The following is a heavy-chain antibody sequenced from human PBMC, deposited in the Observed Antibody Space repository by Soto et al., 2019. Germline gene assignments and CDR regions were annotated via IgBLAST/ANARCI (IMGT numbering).Heavy chain of an antibody. V-gene: IGHV4-31*11. CDR1: GGSIISADSY. CDR3: ARDFERYAIDH. J-gene: IGHJ5*02. CDR2: IAYSGDT. D-gene: IGHD3-16*01. Sequence: SETLSLTCAGSGGSIISADSYWFWIRKHPGKGLEWIGYIAYSGDTYYNPSLRSRVTISADTSENKFSLTLKSVTAADTAVDVCARDFERYAIDHWGQGTSVTVSS.